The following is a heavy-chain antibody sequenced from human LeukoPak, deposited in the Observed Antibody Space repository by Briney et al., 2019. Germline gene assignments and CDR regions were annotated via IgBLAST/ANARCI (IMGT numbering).Heavy chain of an antibody. D-gene: IGHD2-21*01. V-gene: IGHV3-7*01. Sequence: PGGSLRLSCGASGITFSTYWMNWVRQAPGKGPEWVAIIMKDGGEQCYVDSAKGRFTTSRDKAKNSLYLQMNSLRDDDTAVYFCAGGAGFVIDYWGQGALVTVSS. J-gene: IGHJ4*02. CDR2: IMKDGGEQ. CDR1: GITFSTYW. CDR3: AGGAGFVIDY.